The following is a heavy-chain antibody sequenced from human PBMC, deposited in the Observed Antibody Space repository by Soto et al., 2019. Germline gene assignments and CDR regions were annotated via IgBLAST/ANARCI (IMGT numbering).Heavy chain of an antibody. Sequence: ASETLSLTCTVSGGSISSYYWSWIRQPAGKGLEWIGRIYTSGSTNYNPSLKSRATMSVDTSKNQFSLKLSSVTAADTAVYYCARATYYYDSSGSYAYYGMDVWGQGTTVTVSS. D-gene: IGHD3-22*01. CDR3: ARATYYYDSSGSYAYYGMDV. J-gene: IGHJ6*02. CDR2: IYTSGST. CDR1: GGSISSYY. V-gene: IGHV4-4*07.